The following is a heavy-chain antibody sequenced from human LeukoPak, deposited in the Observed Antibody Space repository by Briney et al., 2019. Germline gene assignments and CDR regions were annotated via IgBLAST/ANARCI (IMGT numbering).Heavy chain of an antibody. V-gene: IGHV1-46*01. D-gene: IGHD2-2*01. CDR1: GYTFTNYY. CDR2: INPSGGST. Sequence: ASVNVSYEASGYTFTNYYMHWVRQAPGQGLEWMGIINPSGGSTSYAQKFQGRVTMTRDTSTSTVYMELSSLRSEGTAVYYCARDRVPAERFDYWGQGTLVTVSS. J-gene: IGHJ4*02. CDR3: ARDRVPAERFDY.